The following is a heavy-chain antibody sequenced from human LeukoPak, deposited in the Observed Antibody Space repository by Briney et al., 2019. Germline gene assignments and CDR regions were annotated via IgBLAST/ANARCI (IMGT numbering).Heavy chain of an antibody. CDR1: GFSSTNAW. CDR2: IKSKTYGGAT. V-gene: IGHV3-15*01. CDR3: TRDEVRGCTNGVCYGMDV. D-gene: IGHD2-8*01. Sequence: GGSLRLSRAASGFSSTNAWMSWVRQAPGKGLEWVGRIKSKTYGGATEYAASVKGRFTISRDDSRSIAYLQMNSLKTEDTALYFCTRDEVRGCTNGVCYGMDVWGQGTTVTVSS. J-gene: IGHJ6*02.